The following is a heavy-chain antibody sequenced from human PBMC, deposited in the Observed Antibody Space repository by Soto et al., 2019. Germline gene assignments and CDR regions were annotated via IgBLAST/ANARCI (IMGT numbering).Heavy chain of an antibody. V-gene: IGHV3-74*01. CDR2: INSDGSST. CDR3: ARVALVYYDFWSGYLDY. Sequence: GGSLRLSCAASGCTFSSYWMHLVRQAPGKGLVWVSRINSDGSSTSYADSVKGRFTISRDNAKNTLYLQMNSLRAEDTAVYYCARVALVYYDFWSGYLDYWGQGTLVTVSS. D-gene: IGHD3-3*01. J-gene: IGHJ4*02. CDR1: GCTFSSYW.